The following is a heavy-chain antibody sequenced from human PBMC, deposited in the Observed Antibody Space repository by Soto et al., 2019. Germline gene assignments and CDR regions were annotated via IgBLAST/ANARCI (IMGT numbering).Heavy chain of an antibody. D-gene: IGHD2-15*01. CDR2: ISGSGGST. Sequence: GGSLRLSCAASGFTFSSYAMSWVRQAPGKGLEWVSAISGSGGSTYYADSVKGRFTIPRDNSKNTRYLQMNSLRAEDTAVYYCAKDQEYCSGGSCYQGGQGTLVTVSS. CDR3: AKDQEYCSGGSCYQ. CDR1: GFTFSSYA. V-gene: IGHV3-23*01. J-gene: IGHJ4*02.